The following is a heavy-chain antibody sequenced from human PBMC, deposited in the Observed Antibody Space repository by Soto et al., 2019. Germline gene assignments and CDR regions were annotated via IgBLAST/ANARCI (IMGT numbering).Heavy chain of an antibody. Sequence: QVQLQESGPGLVKPSETLSLTCTVSGGSISSDYWNWIRQPPGKGLEWIGYIHSGSTYYNASLRSRVTISVDPSKNQFSLKLSSVTAADTAVYFCARHDGSRSTDYWGQGTLVTVSS. J-gene: IGHJ4*02. CDR3: ARHDGSRSTDY. V-gene: IGHV4-59*08. CDR1: GGSISSDY. D-gene: IGHD3-10*01. CDR2: IHSGST.